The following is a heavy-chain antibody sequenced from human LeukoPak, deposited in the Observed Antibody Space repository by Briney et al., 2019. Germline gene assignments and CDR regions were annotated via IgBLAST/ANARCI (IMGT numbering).Heavy chain of an antibody. CDR2: IYYSGST. CDR1: GGSISSSSYY. Sequence: SETLSLTCTVSGGSISSSSYYWGWIRQPPGKGLERIGSIYYSGSTYYNPSLKSRVTISVDTSKNQFSLKLSSVTAADTAVYYCARDVPFNYGSGSYYHLYFDYWGQGALVTVSS. D-gene: IGHD3-10*01. CDR3: ARDVPFNYGSGSYYHLYFDY. J-gene: IGHJ4*02. V-gene: IGHV4-39*07.